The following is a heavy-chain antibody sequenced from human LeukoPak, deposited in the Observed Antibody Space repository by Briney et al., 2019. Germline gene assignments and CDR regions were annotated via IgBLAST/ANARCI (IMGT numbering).Heavy chain of an antibody. CDR1: GFPVSSNY. CDR2: IYSGGTT. CDR3: ARGGLSMLRGAFN. V-gene: IGHV3-53*01. D-gene: IGHD3-10*01. Sequence: TGGSLRLSCAASGFPVSSNYMNWVRQAPGKGLEWVSVIYSGGTTYYADSMKGRFTISRDNSKNTLYLQMNSLRAEDTAVYYCARGGLSMLRGAFNWGQGTLVTVSS. J-gene: IGHJ4*02.